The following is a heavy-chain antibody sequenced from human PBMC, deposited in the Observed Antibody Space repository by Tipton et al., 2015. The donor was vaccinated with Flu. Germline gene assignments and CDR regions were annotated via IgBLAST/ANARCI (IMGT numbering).Heavy chain of an antibody. J-gene: IGHJ6*03. V-gene: IGHV4-59*02. CDR2: ILSNGNT. CDR3: AREYTFGYGRSYMDV. CDR1: GVSVGRAH. Sequence: TLSLTCSVSGVSVGRAHWSWIRQSPGKGLEWIGNILSNGNTNYNPSLKSRVTISADTSKNQFSLKLTSVTAADSAVYFCAREYTFGYGRSYMDVWGKGTTVTVSS. D-gene: IGHD5-18*01.